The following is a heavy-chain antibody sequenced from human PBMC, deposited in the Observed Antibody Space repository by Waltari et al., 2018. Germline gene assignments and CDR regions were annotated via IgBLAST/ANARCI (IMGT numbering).Heavy chain of an antibody. CDR3: ARVLRMGDLPHLS. J-gene: IGHJ5*02. V-gene: IGHV3-23*04. Sequence: EGQQVESGGGLVQPGGSLRLSCATSGFTFTNYAMNWVRQAPGKGLEWVAPIRAGGGATYFADAMKGRFTISRDNSKNTLYLQMNSLRAEDTAVYYCARVLRMGDLPHLSWGQGTLVTVSS. CDR1: GFTFTNYA. CDR2: IRAGGGAT. D-gene: IGHD3-16*01.